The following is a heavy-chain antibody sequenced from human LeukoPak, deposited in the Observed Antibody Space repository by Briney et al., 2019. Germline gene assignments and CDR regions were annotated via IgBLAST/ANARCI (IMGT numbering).Heavy chain of an antibody. J-gene: IGHJ4*02. Sequence: ASVKVSCKASGYTFTGYYMHWVRQAPGQGLEWMGWINPNSGGTNYAQKFQGRVTMTRDTSISTAYMKLSRLKSDDTAVYYCARDRTGTTVTNYFDYWGQGTLVTVSS. D-gene: IGHD4-17*01. CDR1: GYTFTGYY. V-gene: IGHV1-2*02. CDR2: INPNSGGT. CDR3: ARDRTGTTVTNYFDY.